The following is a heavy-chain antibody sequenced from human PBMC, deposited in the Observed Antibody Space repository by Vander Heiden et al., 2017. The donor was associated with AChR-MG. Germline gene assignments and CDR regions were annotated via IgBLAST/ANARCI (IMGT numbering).Heavy chain of an antibody. Sequence: QVQLVPSGAEVKKPGSSVKVSCKASGGTFSSYAISWVRQAPGQGPEWMGGIIPIFGTANYAQKFQGRVTITADESTSTAYMELSSLRSEDTAVYYCARGKLQQLPPEFDPWCQGTLVTVSS. V-gene: IGHV1-69*01. J-gene: IGHJ5*02. CDR1: GGTFSSYA. CDR2: IIPIFGTA. D-gene: IGHD6-13*01. CDR3: ARGKLQQLPPEFDP.